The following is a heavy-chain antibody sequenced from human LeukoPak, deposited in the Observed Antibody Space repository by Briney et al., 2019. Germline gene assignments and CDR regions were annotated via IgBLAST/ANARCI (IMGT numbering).Heavy chain of an antibody. V-gene: IGHV4-39*01. CDR2: IYYSGST. J-gene: IGHJ4*02. Sequence: SETLSLTCAVSGGSISSTSYYWGWIRQPPGKGLEWIGSIYYSGSTYYNPSLKSRVTISVDTSKNQFSLKPSSVTAADTAVCYCARRPYSGNDYFDSWGQGTLVTVSS. CDR1: GGSISSTSYY. CDR3: ARRPYSGNDYFDS. D-gene: IGHD5-12*01.